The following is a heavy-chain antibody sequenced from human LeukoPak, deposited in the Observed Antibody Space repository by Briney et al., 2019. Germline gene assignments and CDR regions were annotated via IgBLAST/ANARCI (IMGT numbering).Heavy chain of an antibody. Sequence: PSETLSLTCTVSGGSISSYYWGWIRQPPGKGLEWIGSIDYSGSTYYNPSLKSRVTISVDTSKNQFSLKLSSVTAADTAVYYCAKHDYGDYSYFDYWGQGTLVTVSS. D-gene: IGHD4-17*01. J-gene: IGHJ4*02. CDR3: AKHDYGDYSYFDY. V-gene: IGHV4-39*01. CDR1: GGSISSYY. CDR2: IDYSGST.